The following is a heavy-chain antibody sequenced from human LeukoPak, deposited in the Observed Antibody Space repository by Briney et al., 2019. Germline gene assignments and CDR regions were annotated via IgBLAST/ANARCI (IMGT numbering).Heavy chain of an antibody. CDR2: INYSGST. CDR1: GGSFSSSSYY. D-gene: IGHD2-15*01. CDR3: VGEFLTAQAAITYYFDY. V-gene: IGHV4-39*07. Sequence: SETLSLTCTVSGGSFSSSSYYWVWNRPPPGKELVWIMSINYSGSTYYNPALKSRVTISVDTSKIQFSLKLSSVTAADTAVYYCVGEFLTAQAAITYYFDYWGQGTLVTVSS. J-gene: IGHJ4*02.